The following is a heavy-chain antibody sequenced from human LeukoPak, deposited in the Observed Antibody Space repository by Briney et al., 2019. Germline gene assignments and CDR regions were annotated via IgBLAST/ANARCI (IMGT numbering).Heavy chain of an antibody. CDR1: GLSFSGYY. D-gene: IGHD2-2*01. J-gene: IGHJ4*02. V-gene: IGHV4-34*01. CDR3: ARGPRYCSSTSCSTFGY. CDR2: INHSGST. Sequence: PSETLSLTCAVYGLSFSGYYWSWLRQPPGKGLEWIGEINHSGSTNYNPSLKSRVTISVDTSKNQFSLKLSSVTAADTAVYYCARGPRYCSSTSCSTFGYWGQGTLVTVSS.